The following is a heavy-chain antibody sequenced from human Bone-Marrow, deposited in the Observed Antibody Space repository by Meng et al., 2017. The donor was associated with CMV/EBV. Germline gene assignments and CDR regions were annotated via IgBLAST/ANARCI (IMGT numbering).Heavy chain of an antibody. Sequence: TFRSYSMNWVRQAPGKGLGWGSSISSSSSYIYYADAVKGRVTISRDNAKNSLYLKMNSLRAEDTAVYYCARVYYYYDSSGYLSGFDYWGQGTLVTVSS. J-gene: IGHJ4*02. D-gene: IGHD3-22*01. V-gene: IGHV3-21*01. CDR3: ARVYYYYDSSGYLSGFDY. CDR2: ISSSSSYI. CDR1: TFRSYS.